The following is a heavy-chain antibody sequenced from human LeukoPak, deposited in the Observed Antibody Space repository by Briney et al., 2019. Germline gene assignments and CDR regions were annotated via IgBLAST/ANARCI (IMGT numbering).Heavy chain of an antibody. CDR2: VNDRGST. Sequence: SETLSLTCAVYGGSFSGHYWTWIRQPPGKGLQWIGEVNDRGSTKYNPSLKSRLTISEDKSKKQFSLRLPSVTAADTAVYYCARGVVSGRFGDYYYYMDVWGKGTTVTVSS. CDR3: ARGVVSGRFGDYYYYMDV. V-gene: IGHV4-34*01. CDR1: GGSFSGHY. D-gene: IGHD3-16*01. J-gene: IGHJ6*03.